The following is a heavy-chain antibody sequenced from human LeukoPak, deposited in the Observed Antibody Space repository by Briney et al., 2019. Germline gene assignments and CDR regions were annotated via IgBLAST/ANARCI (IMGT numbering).Heavy chain of an antibody. Sequence: PGRSLRLSCAASGFTSDDYAMHWVRQAPGKGLEWVSGISWNSGSIGYADSVKGRFTISRDNAKNSLYLQMNSLRAEDTALYYCAKDTGYDSSGYYDYWGQGTLVTVSS. CDR3: AKDTGYDSSGYYDY. D-gene: IGHD3-22*01. CDR1: GFTSDDYA. CDR2: ISWNSGSI. J-gene: IGHJ4*02. V-gene: IGHV3-9*02.